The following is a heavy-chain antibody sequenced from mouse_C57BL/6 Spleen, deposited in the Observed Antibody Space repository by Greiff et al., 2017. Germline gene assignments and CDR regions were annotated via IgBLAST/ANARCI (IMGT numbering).Heavy chain of an antibody. D-gene: IGHD1-1*01. V-gene: IGHV1-39*01. CDR1: GYSFTDYN. Sequence: MQLQQSGPELVKPGASVKISCKASGYSFTDYNMNWVKQSNGKSLEWIGVINPNYGTTSYNQKFKGKATLTVDQSSSTASMRLNSLTSEDSAVYYCARSHYYYGSSYDYAMDYWGQGTSVTVSS. CDR3: ARSHYYYGSSYDYAMDY. CDR2: INPNYGTT. J-gene: IGHJ4*01.